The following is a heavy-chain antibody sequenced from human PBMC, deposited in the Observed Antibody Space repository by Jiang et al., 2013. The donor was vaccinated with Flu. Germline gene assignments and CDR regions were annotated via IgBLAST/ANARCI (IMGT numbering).Heavy chain of an antibody. CDR3: ARSALVGATRSYFDY. D-gene: IGHD1-26*01. V-gene: IGHV5-51*03. Sequence: VKKPGESLKISCKGSGYSFSTYWIGWVRQMPGKGLEWMGIIYPGDSDTRYSPSFQGQVTISADKSISTAYLQWSSLRASDTAMYYCARSALVGATRSYFDYWGQGTLVTVSS. CDR2: IYPGDSDT. J-gene: IGHJ4*02. CDR1: GYSFSTYW.